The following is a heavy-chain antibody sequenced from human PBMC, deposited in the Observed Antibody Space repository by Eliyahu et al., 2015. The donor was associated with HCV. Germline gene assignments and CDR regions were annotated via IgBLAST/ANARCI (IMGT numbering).Heavy chain of an antibody. J-gene: IGHJ6*02. Sequence: QVQLVQSGAEVKKPGASVKVSCKASGYTFTSYDINWVRQATGQGLEWMGWMNPNSGNTGYAQKFQGRVTMTRNTSISTAYMELSSLRSEDTAVYYCARTYRQPAKLPPYGMDVWGQGTTVTVSS. CDR2: MNPNSGNT. V-gene: IGHV1-8*01. CDR1: GYTFTSYD. CDR3: ARTYRQPAKLPPYGMDV. D-gene: IGHD2-15*01.